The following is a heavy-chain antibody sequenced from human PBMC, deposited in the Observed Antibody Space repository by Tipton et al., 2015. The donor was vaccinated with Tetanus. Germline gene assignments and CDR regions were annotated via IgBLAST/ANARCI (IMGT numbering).Heavy chain of an antibody. CDR2: INSGGTT. D-gene: IGHD1-26*01. J-gene: IGHJ2*01. CDR1: GGSLSRYY. Sequence: TLSLTCAVYGGSLSRYYWTWIRQPPGKGLEWIGSINSGGTTYHNPSLKGRLTISVDTSKNQFSLRLTSVTATDTAVYYCGRHGGSYSAYWCFDLWGRGSLVAVSS. CDR3: GRHGGSYSAYWCFDL. V-gene: IGHV4-34*01.